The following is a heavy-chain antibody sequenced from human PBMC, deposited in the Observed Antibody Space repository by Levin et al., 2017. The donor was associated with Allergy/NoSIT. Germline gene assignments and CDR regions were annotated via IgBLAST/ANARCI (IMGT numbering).Heavy chain of an antibody. J-gene: IGHJ5*02. CDR2: INPNNAAT. D-gene: IGHD3-10*02. CDR3: AKDLTYFYLSGVNWFDP. CDR1: GYTFTGYY. V-gene: IGHV1-2*02. Sequence: ASVKVSCKTSGYTFTGYYIHWVRQAPGQGLEWVGWINPNNAATNYAQKFQGRLTLTSDTSITTAYLELTGLTSDDTAVYYCAKDLTYFYLSGVNWFDPWGQGTLVTVSS.